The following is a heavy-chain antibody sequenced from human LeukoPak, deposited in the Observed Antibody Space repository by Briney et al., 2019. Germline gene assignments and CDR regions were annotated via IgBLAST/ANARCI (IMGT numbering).Heavy chain of an antibody. CDR1: GGTFSSYA. J-gene: IGHJ4*02. Sequence: SVKVSCKASGGTFSSYAISWVRQAPGQGLEWMGGIIPIFGTANYAQKFQGRVTITADESTSTAYMELSSLRSEDTAVYYCARDRLPVAGVGNDYWGQGTLATASS. V-gene: IGHV1-69*01. CDR3: ARDRLPVAGVGNDY. D-gene: IGHD6-19*01. CDR2: IIPIFGTA.